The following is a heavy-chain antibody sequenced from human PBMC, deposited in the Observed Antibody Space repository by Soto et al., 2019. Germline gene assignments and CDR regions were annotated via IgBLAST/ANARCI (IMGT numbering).Heavy chain of an antibody. V-gene: IGHV1-69*12. CDR1: GGTFSSYA. D-gene: IGHD3-10*01. CDR2: FIPIFGTA. J-gene: IGHJ6*02. CDR3: ARQGSNEYYYYGMDV. Sequence: QVQLVQSGAAVKKPGSSVKVSCKASGGTFSSYAISWVRQAPGQGLEWMGGFIPIFGTADYAQRFQGRVTITADESTSTAYMELSSLRSEDTAVYYCARQGSNEYYYYGMDVWGQGTTVTVSS.